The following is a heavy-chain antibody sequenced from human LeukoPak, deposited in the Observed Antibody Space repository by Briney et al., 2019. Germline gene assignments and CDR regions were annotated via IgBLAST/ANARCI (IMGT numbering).Heavy chain of an antibody. CDR2: IIPILGIA. D-gene: IGHD1-26*01. CDR3: ASRSYHNWFDP. J-gene: IGHJ5*02. V-gene: IGHV1-69*04. Sequence: GASVKVSCKASGGTFSSYAISWVRQAPGQGLEWMGRIIPILGIANYAQKFQGRVTITADKSTSTAYMELSSLRSEDTAVYYCASRSYHNWFDPWGQGTLVTVSS. CDR1: GGTFSSYA.